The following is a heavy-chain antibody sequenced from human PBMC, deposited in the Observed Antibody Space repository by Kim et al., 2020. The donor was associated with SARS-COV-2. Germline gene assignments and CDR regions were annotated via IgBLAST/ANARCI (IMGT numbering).Heavy chain of an antibody. J-gene: IGHJ6*02. Sequence: DAGRRRFTISRDDSKNTLYLQMNSLRAEETAVYYCAKDSGGGYYYYYGMDVWGQGTTVTVSS. D-gene: IGHD3-10*01. CDR3: AKDSGGGYYYYYGMDV. V-gene: IGHV3-23*03.